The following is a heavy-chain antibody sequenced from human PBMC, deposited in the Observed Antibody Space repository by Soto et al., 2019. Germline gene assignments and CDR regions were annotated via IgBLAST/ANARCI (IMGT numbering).Heavy chain of an antibody. Sequence: SETLSLTCTVSGGSINNHYWSWIRQPPGKVLEWIGYISYSGSTNYNPSLKSRVTISVDTSKNQFSLKVNSVTVADTAVYYCARRSHTNWPAYWGHGTQVTVSS. J-gene: IGHJ4*01. CDR3: ARRSHTNWPAY. CDR1: GGSINNHY. V-gene: IGHV4-59*08. CDR2: ISYSGST. D-gene: IGHD2-8*01.